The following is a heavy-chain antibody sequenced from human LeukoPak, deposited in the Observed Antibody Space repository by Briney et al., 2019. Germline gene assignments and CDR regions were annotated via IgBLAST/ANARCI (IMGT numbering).Heavy chain of an antibody. CDR3: AREATGTTGRYFDY. J-gene: IGHJ4*02. V-gene: IGHV3-30*03. D-gene: IGHD1-7*01. Sequence: GGSLRLSCAASGFIFSNYGMHWVRQAPGKGLEWVAVTSYDGSKKYHADSVKGRFTISRDNSKNTLYLEMNSLRAEDTAVYYCAREATGTTGRYFDYWGQGTLVTVSS. CDR2: TSYDGSKK. CDR1: GFIFSNYG.